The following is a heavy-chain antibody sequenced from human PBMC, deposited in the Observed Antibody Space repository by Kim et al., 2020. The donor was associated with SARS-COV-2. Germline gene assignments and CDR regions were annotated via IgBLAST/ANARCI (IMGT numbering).Heavy chain of an antibody. CDR2: ISSSSSYI. D-gene: IGHD6-19*01. CDR1: GFTFSSYS. CDR3: ARARWLVTPFDY. V-gene: IGHV3-21*01. J-gene: IGHJ4*02. Sequence: GGSLRLSCAASGFTFSSYSMNWVRQAPGKGLEWVSSISSSSSYIYYADSVKGRFTISRDNAKNSLYLQMNSLRAEDTAVYYCARARWLVTPFDYWGQGTLVTVSS.